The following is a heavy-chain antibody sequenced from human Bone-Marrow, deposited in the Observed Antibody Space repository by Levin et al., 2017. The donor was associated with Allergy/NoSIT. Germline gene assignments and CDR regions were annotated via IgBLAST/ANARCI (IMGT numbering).Heavy chain of an antibody. D-gene: IGHD3-3*01. V-gene: IGHV1-18*01. CDR3: ARDRRRFLEWLLDYGMDV. CDR1: GYTFTSYS. Sequence: ASVKVSCKASGYTFTSYSISWVRQAPGQGLEWMGWISAYNGNTNYAQNLQGRVTVTTDTSTSTAYMELRSLRSDDTAVYYCARDRRRFLEWLLDYGMDVWGQGTTVTVSS. J-gene: IGHJ6*02. CDR2: ISAYNGNT.